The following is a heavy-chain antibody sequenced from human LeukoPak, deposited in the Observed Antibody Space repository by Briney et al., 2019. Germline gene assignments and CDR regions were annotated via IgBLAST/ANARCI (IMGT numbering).Heavy chain of an antibody. D-gene: IGHD3-22*01. V-gene: IGHV4-59*01. CDR3: ARAPRQPCDSSGYFFDY. CDR2: IYYSGST. CDR1: GGSISNYY. J-gene: IGHJ4*02. Sequence: PSETLSLICTVSGGSISNYYWSWIRQPPVKGLEWMGYIYYSGSTNYNPSLKSRVTISVDTPKNQISLKLSSVTAADTAVYYCARAPRQPCDSSGYFFDYWGQGILVTVSS.